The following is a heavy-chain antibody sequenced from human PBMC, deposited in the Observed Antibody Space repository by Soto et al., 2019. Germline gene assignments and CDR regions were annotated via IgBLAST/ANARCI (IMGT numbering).Heavy chain of an antibody. CDR2: FYSGGRT. Sequence: PGGSLRLSCAVSGFRVNSYYMNWVRQAPGKGLEWVSVFYSGGRTFFSDSVRGRFTVSRDTSTDTFFLHMTSLRVEDTAMYYCARDAEFYGDTVSPYNFYALDVWGHGTPVTVSS. CDR3: ARDAEFYGDTVSPYNFYALDV. CDR1: GFRVNSYY. D-gene: IGHD4-17*01. J-gene: IGHJ6*02. V-gene: IGHV3-53*01.